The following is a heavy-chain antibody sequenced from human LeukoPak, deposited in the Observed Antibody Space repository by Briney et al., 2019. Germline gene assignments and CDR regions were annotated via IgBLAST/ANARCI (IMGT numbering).Heavy chain of an antibody. CDR2: ISYDGSNK. V-gene: IGHV3-30-3*01. CDR1: GFTFSSYA. Sequence: PGGSLRLSCAASGFTFSSYAMHWVRQAPGKGLEWVAVISYDGSNKYYADSVEGRFTISRDNSKNTLYLQMNSLRAEDTAVYYCSAYQHPWGQGTLVTVSS. D-gene: IGHD2-2*01. CDR3: SAYQHP. J-gene: IGHJ5*02.